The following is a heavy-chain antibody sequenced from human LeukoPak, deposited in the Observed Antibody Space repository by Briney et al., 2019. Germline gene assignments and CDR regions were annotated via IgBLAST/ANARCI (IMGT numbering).Heavy chain of an antibody. V-gene: IGHV1-2*02. J-gene: IGHJ4*02. CDR1: GYTFTAYY. D-gene: IGHD6-13*01. CDR2: INPNSGGT. Sequence: GSSVKVAGRPAGYTFTAYYMQWLQQAPGQGLEWMGWINPNSGGTNYAQKFQGRVTMTRDTSISTAYMELSRLRSDDTAVYYCANLAAAGGLVDYWGQGTPVTVSS. CDR3: ANLAAAGGLVDY.